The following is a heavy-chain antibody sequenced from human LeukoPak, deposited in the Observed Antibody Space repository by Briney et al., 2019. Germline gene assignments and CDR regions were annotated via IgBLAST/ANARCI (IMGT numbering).Heavy chain of an antibody. J-gene: IGHJ4*02. CDR1: GFTFSSYE. Sequence: GGSLRLSCAASGFTFSSYEMNWDRQAPGKGLEWVSYISSSGSTIYYADSVKGRFTISRDNAKNSLYLQMNSLRAEDTAVYYCARCEALRGVLFDYWGQGTLVTVSS. V-gene: IGHV3-48*03. D-gene: IGHD3-10*01. CDR3: ARCEALRGVLFDY. CDR2: ISSSGSTI.